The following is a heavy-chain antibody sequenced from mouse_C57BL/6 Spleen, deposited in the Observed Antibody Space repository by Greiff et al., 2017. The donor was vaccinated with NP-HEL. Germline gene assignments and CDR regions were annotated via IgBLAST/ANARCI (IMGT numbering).Heavy chain of an antibody. CDR2: IDPENGDT. V-gene: IGHV14-4*01. J-gene: IGHJ3*01. CDR3: TTDYGSSYTFAY. D-gene: IGHD1-1*01. Sequence: VQLQQSGAELVRPGASVKLSCTASGFNIKDDYMHWVKQRPEQGLEWIGWIDPENGDTEYASKFQGKATITADTSSNTAYLQLSSLTSEDTAVYYCTTDYGSSYTFAYWGQGTLVTVSA. CDR1: GFNIKDDY.